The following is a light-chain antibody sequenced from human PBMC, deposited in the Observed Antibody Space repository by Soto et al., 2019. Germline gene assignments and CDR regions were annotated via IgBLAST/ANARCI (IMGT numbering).Light chain of an antibody. J-gene: IGKJ1*01. V-gene: IGKV3-11*01. CDR2: DAS. Sequence: EILLTQSPATLSLSPGERATLSCRASQSVSSYLAWYKQKPGQAPRLLIYDASNRATGIPARFSGSGSGTDFTLTISSLEPEDFAVYYCQQRSNWPTFGQGTKVEIK. CDR3: QQRSNWPT. CDR1: QSVSSY.